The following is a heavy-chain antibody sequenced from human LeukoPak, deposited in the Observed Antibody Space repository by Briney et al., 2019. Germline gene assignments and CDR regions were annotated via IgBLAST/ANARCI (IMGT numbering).Heavy chain of an antibody. J-gene: IGHJ4*02. CDR3: ARGEQWLSYYFDY. CDR1: GYTFRSYG. CDR2: ISPYSDNT. D-gene: IGHD6-19*01. Sequence: GASVKVFCKASGYTFRSYGISWVRQAPGQGLEWMGWISPYSDNTHYAQMLQGRVTMTTDTSTSTAYMDLSSLRSEDTAVYYCARGEQWLSYYFDYWGQGTLVTVSS. V-gene: IGHV1-18*01.